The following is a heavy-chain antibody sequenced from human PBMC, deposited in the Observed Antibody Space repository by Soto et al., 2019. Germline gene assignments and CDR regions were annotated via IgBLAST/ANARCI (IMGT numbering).Heavy chain of an antibody. V-gene: IGHV3-23*01. D-gene: IGHD3-10*01. Sequence: EVQLLESGGGLVQPGGSLRLSCAASGFTFSSYAMSWVRQAPGKGLEWVSAISGSGGSTYYADSVKGRFTISRDNSKNTLYLQMNSLRAEDTAVYYCAVARDNYGSGSYPHAVEGYWGQGPLVTVSS. CDR3: AVARDNYGSGSYPHAVEGY. J-gene: IGHJ4*02. CDR2: ISGSGGST. CDR1: GFTFSSYA.